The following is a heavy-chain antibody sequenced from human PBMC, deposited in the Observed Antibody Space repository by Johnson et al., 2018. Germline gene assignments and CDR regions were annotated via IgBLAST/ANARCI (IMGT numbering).Heavy chain of an antibody. J-gene: IGHJ3*02. CDR1: GFTFSSYA. Sequence: VQLVDSGGGLVQXGGSLRLXCAASGFTFSSYAMSWVRQAPGKGLEWVSGISESGGSTSYADSVKGRVTISSDNSKNTLYLQMNSLRAEDTAVYYCAKRYYGGNSGAFDIWGLGTMVTVSS. V-gene: IGHV3-23*04. CDR2: ISESGGST. D-gene: IGHD4-23*01. CDR3: AKRYYGGNSGAFDI.